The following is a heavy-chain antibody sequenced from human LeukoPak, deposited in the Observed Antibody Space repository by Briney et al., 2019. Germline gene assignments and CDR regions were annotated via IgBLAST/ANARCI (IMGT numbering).Heavy chain of an antibody. CDR3: ARGPPYSTSPGSIGRWFDP. V-gene: IGHV3-53*01. D-gene: IGHD6-6*01. Sequence: PGGSLRLSCAASGFTVSSNYMSWVRQAPGKGLEWVSVIYSGGSTYYANSVKGRFTISRDNSKNTLYLQMDTLRAEDTAVYYCARGPPYSTSPGSIGRWFDPWGQGTLVTVSS. CDR1: GFTVSSNY. CDR2: IYSGGST. J-gene: IGHJ5*02.